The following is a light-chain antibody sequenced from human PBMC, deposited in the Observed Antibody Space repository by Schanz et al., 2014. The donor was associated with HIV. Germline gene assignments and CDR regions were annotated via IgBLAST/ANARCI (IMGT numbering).Light chain of an antibody. CDR2: DAS. J-gene: IGKJ1*01. CDR3: QQYATSPWT. V-gene: IGKV3-20*01. Sequence: EIVMTQSPVTLSVSPGERATLSCRASQSVNTNYLAWYQQKPGQPPRLLIYDASNRATGIPDRFSGRGSGTDFTLTISRLESEDFAVYYCQQYATSPWTFGQGTKVDVK. CDR1: QSVNTNY.